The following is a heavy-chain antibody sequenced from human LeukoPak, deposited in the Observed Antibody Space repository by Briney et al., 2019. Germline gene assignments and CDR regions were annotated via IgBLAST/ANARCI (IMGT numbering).Heavy chain of an antibody. J-gene: IGHJ6*03. CDR3: AGADCSSTSCYEFKSYYYYMDV. V-gene: IGHV3-23*01. CDR1: GFSFSGYD. CDR2: ISGSGGST. Sequence: PGGSLRLSCAASGFSFSGYDMTWVRQAPGKGLEWVSAISGSGGSTYYADSVKGRFTISRDNSKNTLYLQMNSLRAEDTAVYYCAGADCSSTSCYEFKSYYYYMDVWGKGTTVTVSS. D-gene: IGHD2-2*01.